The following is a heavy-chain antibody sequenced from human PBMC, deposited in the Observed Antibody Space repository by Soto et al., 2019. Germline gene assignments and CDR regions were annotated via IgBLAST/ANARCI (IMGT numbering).Heavy chain of an antibody. CDR1: GFTFSTYG. Sequence: GGMRISYAASGFTFSTYGMHWVRQAPGKGLEWVAVIWYDGSNKYYADSVKGRFTISRDNSKNTLYLQMSSLRAEDTAVYSCAREGGEVVTAPHYRGSDVWCPGTTVTVSS. CDR3: AREGGEVVTAPHYRGSDV. D-gene: IGHD2-21*02. V-gene: IGHV3-33*01. J-gene: IGHJ6*02. CDR2: IWYDGSNK.